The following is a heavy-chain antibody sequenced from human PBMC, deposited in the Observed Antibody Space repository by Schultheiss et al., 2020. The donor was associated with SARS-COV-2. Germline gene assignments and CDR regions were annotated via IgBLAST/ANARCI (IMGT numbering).Heavy chain of an antibody. CDR1: GGSISSGGYY. D-gene: IGHD2-2*02. J-gene: IGHJ6*02. CDR2: IYYSGST. V-gene: IGHV4-31*03. Sequence: SETLSLTCTVSGGSISSGGYYWSWIRQHPGKGLEWIGYIYYSGSTYYNPSLKSRVTISVDTYKNQFSLKLSSVTAADTAVYYCARDGYCSSTSCYRGFGLDVWGQGTTVTVSS. CDR3: ARDGYCSSTSCYRGFGLDV.